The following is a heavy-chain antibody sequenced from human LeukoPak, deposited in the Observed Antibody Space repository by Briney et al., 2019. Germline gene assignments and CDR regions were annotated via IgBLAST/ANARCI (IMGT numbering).Heavy chain of an antibody. V-gene: IGHV3-23*01. Sequence: GGSLRLSCAASGFTFSSYAMSWVRHAPGKGLEWVSAISGSGGSTYYADSVKGRFTISRDNSKNTLYLQMNSLRAEDTAVYYCAKVPYSGSDNWFDPWGQGTLVTVSS. D-gene: IGHD1-26*01. CDR3: AKVPYSGSDNWFDP. J-gene: IGHJ5*02. CDR1: GFTFSSYA. CDR2: ISGSGGST.